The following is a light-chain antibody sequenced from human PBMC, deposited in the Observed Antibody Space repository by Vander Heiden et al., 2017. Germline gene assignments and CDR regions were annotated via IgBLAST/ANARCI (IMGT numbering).Light chain of an antibody. V-gene: IGLV2-8*01. J-gene: IGLJ2*01. Sequence: QSALTQPPSASGSPGQSVPIPCTGTTRDIGGYNYVSWYQQYPGKAPKLMIYEVNRRPSGVPDRFSGSKSGNTASLTVSGLQAEDEADYYCFSYAGGSVVFGGGTKLTVL. CDR1: TRDIGGYNY. CDR2: EVN. CDR3: FSYAGGSVV.